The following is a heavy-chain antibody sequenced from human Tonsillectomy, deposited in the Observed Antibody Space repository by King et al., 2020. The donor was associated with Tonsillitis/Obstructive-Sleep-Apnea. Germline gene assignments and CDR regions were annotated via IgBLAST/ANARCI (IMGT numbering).Heavy chain of an antibody. J-gene: IGHJ3*02. CDR2: IYYSGST. D-gene: IGHD5-12*01. V-gene: IGHV4-59*01. Sequence: QLQESGPGLVKPSETLSLTCTVSGGSISSYYWSWIRQPPGKGLEWIGYIYYSGSTNYNPSLKSRVTISVDTSKNQFSLKLSSVTAADTAVYYCASPNYDYAFDIWGQGTMVTVSS. CDR1: GGSISSYY. CDR3: ASPNYDYAFDI.